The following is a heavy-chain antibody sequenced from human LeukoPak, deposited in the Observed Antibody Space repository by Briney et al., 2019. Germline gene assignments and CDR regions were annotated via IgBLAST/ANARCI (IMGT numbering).Heavy chain of an antibody. Sequence: ASVKVSCKAAGYTFTGYYMCWVRQAPGQGLEWMGRINPNSGGTNYAQKFQGRVTMTRDTSISTAYMELSRLRSDDTAVYYCARGYCSGGSCYSVEDWFDPWGQGTLLTVSS. CDR1: GYTFTGYY. CDR2: INPNSGGT. V-gene: IGHV1-2*06. D-gene: IGHD2-15*01. J-gene: IGHJ5*02. CDR3: ARGYCSGGSCYSVEDWFDP.